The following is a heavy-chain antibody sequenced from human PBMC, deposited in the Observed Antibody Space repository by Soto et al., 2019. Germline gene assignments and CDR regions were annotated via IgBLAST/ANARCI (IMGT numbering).Heavy chain of an antibody. CDR2: INWNGGRT. Sequence: GSLRLSCAVSGFSFDEDGMAWVRQAPGKGLEWVSGINWNGGRTAYADSVKGRFTISRDNAKNSLYLQMNSLRADDTAFYYCAREGGAYDLYYFDYWGQGTLVTVSS. D-gene: IGHD5-12*01. CDR3: AREGGAYDLYYFDY. CDR1: GFSFDEDG. J-gene: IGHJ4*02. V-gene: IGHV3-20*04.